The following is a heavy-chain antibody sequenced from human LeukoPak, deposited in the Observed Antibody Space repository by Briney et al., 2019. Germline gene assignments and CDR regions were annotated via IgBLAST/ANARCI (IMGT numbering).Heavy chain of an antibody. D-gene: IGHD6-13*01. CDR2: ISSGSGSI. V-gene: IGHV3-48*01. Sequence: GGSLRLSCAASGFTFSSFSMIWVRQAPGKGLEWLSYISSGSGSIYYADSVKGRFTISRDNAKNSLYLQMNSLRAEDTAVYYCARKRESSSSWYGGLAYWGQGTLVTVTS. CDR1: GFTFSSFS. CDR3: ARKRESSSSWYGGLAY. J-gene: IGHJ4*02.